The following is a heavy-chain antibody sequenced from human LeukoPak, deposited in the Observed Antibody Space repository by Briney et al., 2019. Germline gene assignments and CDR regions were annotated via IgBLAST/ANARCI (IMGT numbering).Heavy chain of an antibody. V-gene: IGHV4-39*07. D-gene: IGHD2-21*02. Sequence: PSETLSLTCTVSGASISSTSYYWGWIRQPPGKGLEWIGSLYFNGSTYYNPSLKSRVTISIATSKNQFFLKLNSVTAADTAVYYCARVFIVVVTGTPPGPNWFDPWGQGTLVTVSS. CDR3: ARVFIVVVTGTPPGPNWFDP. CDR2: LYFNGST. CDR1: GASISSTSYY. J-gene: IGHJ5*02.